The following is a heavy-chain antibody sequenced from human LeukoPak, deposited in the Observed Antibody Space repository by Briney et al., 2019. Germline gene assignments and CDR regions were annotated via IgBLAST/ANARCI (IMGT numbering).Heavy chain of an antibody. Sequence: SETLSLTCTVSGGSISSYYWSWIRQPPGKGLEWIGYIYYSGSTNYNPSLKSRVTISVDTSKNQFSLKLSSVTAADTAVYYCARFRVYDILTGYYTPFDYWGQGTLVTVSS. CDR3: ARFRVYDILTGYYTPFDY. V-gene: IGHV4-59*01. CDR2: IYYSGST. J-gene: IGHJ4*02. D-gene: IGHD3-9*01. CDR1: GGSISSYY.